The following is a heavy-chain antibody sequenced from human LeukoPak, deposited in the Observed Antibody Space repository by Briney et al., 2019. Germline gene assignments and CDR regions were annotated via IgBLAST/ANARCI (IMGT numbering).Heavy chain of an antibody. CDR1: GYTFTRYG. J-gene: IGHJ4*02. CDR2: SSTYNGNT. V-gene: IGHV1-18*01. Sequence: ASVKVSCKASGYTFTRYGNSWVRQAPGQGLERKGWSSTYNGNTNYAQKLQGRVTMTKDTSTSTAYMELRSLRSDDTAVYYCARDRGSGWYRYWGQGTLVTVSS. CDR3: ARDRGSGWYRY. D-gene: IGHD6-19*01.